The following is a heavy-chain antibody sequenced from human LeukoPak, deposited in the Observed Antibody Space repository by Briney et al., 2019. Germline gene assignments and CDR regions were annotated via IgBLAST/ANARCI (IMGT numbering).Heavy chain of an antibody. CDR3: ARELRSLHNWFDP. J-gene: IGHJ5*02. CDR1: GGSISSSSYY. Sequence: SETLSLTCTVSGGSISSSSYYWGWIRQPPGKGLEWIGSIYYSGSTYYNPSPKSRVTISVDTSKNRFSLKLSSVTAADTAVYYCARELRSLHNWFDPWGQRTLVTVSS. CDR2: IYYSGST. V-gene: IGHV4-39*01. D-gene: IGHD1-7*01.